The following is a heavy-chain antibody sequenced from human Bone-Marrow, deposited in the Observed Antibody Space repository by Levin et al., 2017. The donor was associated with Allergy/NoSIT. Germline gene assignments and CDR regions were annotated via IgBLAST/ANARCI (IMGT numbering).Heavy chain of an antibody. J-gene: IGHJ6*02. CDR1: GFTFSSYA. CDR2: ISYDGSNK. D-gene: IGHD3-3*01. V-gene: IGHV3-30*04. Sequence: SCAASGFTFSSYAMHWVRQAPGKGLEWVAVISYDGSNKYYADSVKGRFTISRDNSKNTLYLQMNSLRAEDTAVYYCARDYYDFWSGYYNGYYYYGMDGWGQGTTVTVSS. CDR3: ARDYYDFWSGYYNGYYYYGMDG.